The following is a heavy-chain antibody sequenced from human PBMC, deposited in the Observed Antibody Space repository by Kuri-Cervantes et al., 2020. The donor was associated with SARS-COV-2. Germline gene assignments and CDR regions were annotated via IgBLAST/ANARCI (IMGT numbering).Heavy chain of an antibody. Sequence: SGPTLVKPTQTLTLTCTLSGISLTNSGLAVGWIRQPPGKALEWFGVIYWDDDKLYGPSLENRLTIARDTSQNQVVLTLTNMDPVDTATYYCSARGGQYFNHWGQGTSVTVSS. CDR3: SARGGQYFNH. CDR2: IYWDDDK. V-gene: IGHV2-5*05. CDR1: GISLTNSGLA. J-gene: IGHJ1*01. D-gene: IGHD4-23*01.